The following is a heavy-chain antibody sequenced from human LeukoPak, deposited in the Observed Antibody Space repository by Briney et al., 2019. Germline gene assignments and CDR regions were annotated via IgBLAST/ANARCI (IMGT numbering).Heavy chain of an antibody. CDR3: ASDSRGWLPQGAFDI. V-gene: IGHV3-21*01. CDR1: GSTFSSYS. J-gene: IGHJ3*02. D-gene: IGHD5-24*01. Sequence: GGSLRLPCAASGSTFSSYSMNWVRQAPGKGLEWVSSISTSSSYIYYADSVKGRFTISRDNAKNSLYLQMNSLRAEDTAVYYCASDSRGWLPQGAFDIWGQGTMVTVSS. CDR2: ISTSSSYI.